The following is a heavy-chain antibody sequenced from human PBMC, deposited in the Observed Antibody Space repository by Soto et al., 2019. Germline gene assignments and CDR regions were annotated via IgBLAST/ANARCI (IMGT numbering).Heavy chain of an antibody. CDR3: ARDLGYCTNGVCYPAWFDP. D-gene: IGHD2-8*01. V-gene: IGHV1-3*01. CDR2: INAGNGNT. CDR1: GYTFTSYA. J-gene: IGHJ5*02. Sequence: ASVKVCCKASGYTFTSYAMYWVRQAPGQRLEWMGWINAGNGNTKYSQKFQGRVTITRDTSASTAYMELSSLRSEDTAVYYCARDLGYCTNGVCYPAWFDPWGQGTLVTVSS.